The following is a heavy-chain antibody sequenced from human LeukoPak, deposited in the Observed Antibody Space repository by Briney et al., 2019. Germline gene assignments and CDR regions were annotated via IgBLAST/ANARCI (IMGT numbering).Heavy chain of an antibody. CDR1: GNTFTSYG. Sequence: GASVKVSCKASGNTFTSYGISWVRQAPGQGLEWMGWISAYNGNTNYAQKLQGRVTMTTDTSTSTAYMELRSLRSDDTAVYYCARDLHGYCSSTSCYASVAFDIWGQGTMVTVSS. CDR2: ISAYNGNT. V-gene: IGHV1-18*01. D-gene: IGHD2-2*01. CDR3: ARDLHGYCSSTSCYASVAFDI. J-gene: IGHJ3*02.